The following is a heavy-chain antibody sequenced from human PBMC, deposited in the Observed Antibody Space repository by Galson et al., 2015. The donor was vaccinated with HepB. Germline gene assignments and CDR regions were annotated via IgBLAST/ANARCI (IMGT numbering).Heavy chain of an antibody. CDR1: GFTFSDAW. J-gene: IGHJ4*02. CDR2: IKSKTDGGTT. CDR3: TTEYYYDSSWGPKGGDFDY. V-gene: IGHV3-15*01. D-gene: IGHD3-22*01. Sequence: SLRLSCAASGFTFSDAWMSWVRQTPGKGLEWVGRIKSKTDGGTTDYAAPVKGRFTISRDDSKNTLYLQMNSLKTEDTAVYYCTTEYYYDSSWGPKGGDFDYWGQGTLVTVSS.